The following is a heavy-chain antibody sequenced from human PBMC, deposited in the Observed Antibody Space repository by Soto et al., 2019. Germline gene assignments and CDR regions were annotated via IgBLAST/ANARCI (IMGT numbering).Heavy chain of an antibody. CDR1: GYSFTTYW. D-gene: IGHD1-26*01. J-gene: IGHJ1*01. V-gene: IGHV5-51*01. Sequence: HGESLKISCKGSGYSFTTYWIGWVRQMPGKGLEWMGIIYPGDSDTRYSPSFQGQVTISADKSISTAYLQWSSLKASDTAMYYCARLEGEWELSPQYFQHWGQGTLVTVSS. CDR2: IYPGDSDT. CDR3: ARLEGEWELSPQYFQH.